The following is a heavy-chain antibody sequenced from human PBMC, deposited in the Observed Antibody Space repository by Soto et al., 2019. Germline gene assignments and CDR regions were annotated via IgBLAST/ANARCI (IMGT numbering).Heavy chain of an antibody. D-gene: IGHD3-22*01. CDR2: INAGNGNT. V-gene: IGHV1-3*01. J-gene: IGHJ5*02. CDR3: ARDLYDSSGYYFCSCFDH. CDR1: GETFTIYA. Sequence: AAGNITCTASGETFTIYAIDWVSQAPGQRLEWMGWINAGNGNTKYSQKFQGRVTITRDTSASTAYMELSSLRSEDTAVYYCARDLYDSSGYYFCSCFDHWGHVPLVPVSP.